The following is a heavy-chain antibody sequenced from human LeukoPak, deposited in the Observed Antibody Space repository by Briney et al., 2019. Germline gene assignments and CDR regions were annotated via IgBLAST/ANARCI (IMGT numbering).Heavy chain of an antibody. Sequence: SETLSLTCTVSGGSISSYYWSWIRQPPGKGLEWIGYIYYSGSTNYNPSLKSRVTISVDTSKNQFSLKLSSVTAADTAVYYCAREGYWGQGTLVTVSS. CDR2: IYYSGST. CDR3: AREGY. J-gene: IGHJ4*02. CDR1: GGSISSYY. V-gene: IGHV4-59*12.